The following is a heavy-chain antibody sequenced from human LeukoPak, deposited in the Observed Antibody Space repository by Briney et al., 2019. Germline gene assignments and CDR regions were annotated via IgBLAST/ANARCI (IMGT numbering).Heavy chain of an antibody. CDR2: ISAYNGNT. CDR1: GYTFTSYG. V-gene: IGHV1-18*01. Sequence: ASVKVSCKASGYTFTSYGISWVRQAPGQGLEWMGWISAYNGNTNYAQKVQGRVTMTTDTSTSTAYMELRSLRSDDTAVYYCARVGPYYDVLTGTFDFWGQGTLVTVSS. CDR3: ARVGPYYDVLTGTFDF. J-gene: IGHJ4*02. D-gene: IGHD3-9*01.